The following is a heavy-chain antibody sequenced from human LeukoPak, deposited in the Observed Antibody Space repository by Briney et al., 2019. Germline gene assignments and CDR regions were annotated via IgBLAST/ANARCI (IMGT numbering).Heavy chain of an antibody. CDR3: ARTYYYDSSGYVNWFDP. J-gene: IGHJ5*02. Sequence: SVKVSCKASGGTFSSYAISWVRQAPGQGLEWMGRITPILGIANYAQKFQGRVTITADKSTSTAYMELSSLRSEDTAVYYCARTYYYDSSGYVNWFDPWGQGTLVTVSS. CDR1: GGTFSSYA. D-gene: IGHD3-22*01. V-gene: IGHV1-69*04. CDR2: ITPILGIA.